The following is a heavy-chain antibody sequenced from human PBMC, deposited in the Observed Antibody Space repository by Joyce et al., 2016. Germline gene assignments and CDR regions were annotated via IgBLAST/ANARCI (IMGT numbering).Heavy chain of an antibody. CDR1: GLTLSNYG. CDR2: ISYDGIDK. J-gene: IGHJ4*02. CDR3: AKILTATYSSGWFLDY. D-gene: IGHD6-25*01. Sequence: QVQLVESGGGVVKPGRSLRLSCAASGLTLSNYGVHWVRQGPGKGVGWGAVISYDGIDKYYADAVKGRFTISRDNSKNTVFLEMNSLRAEDTAVYYCAKILTATYSSGWFLDYWGQGTLVTVSS. V-gene: IGHV3-30*18.